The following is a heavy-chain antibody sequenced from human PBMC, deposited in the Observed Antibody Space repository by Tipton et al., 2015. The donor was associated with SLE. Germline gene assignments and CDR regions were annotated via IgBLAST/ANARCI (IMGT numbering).Heavy chain of an antibody. CDR1: GGSISSYY. V-gene: IGHV4-59*08. J-gene: IGHJ4*02. CDR3: ARGTIEASDAYGDTREFDY. CDR2: IHYSGST. D-gene: IGHD1-1*01. Sequence: TLSLTCTVSGGSISSYYWSWTRQSPGKGLEWIGFIHYSGSTNYNPSLKSRVIISVDTSNNQFSLKLSSVTAADTAEYYCARGTIEASDAYGDTREFDYWGQGILVTVSS.